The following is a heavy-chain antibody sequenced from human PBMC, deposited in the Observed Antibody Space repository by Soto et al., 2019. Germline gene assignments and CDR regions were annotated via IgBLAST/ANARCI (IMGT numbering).Heavy chain of an antibody. CDR2: IIPIFGTV. V-gene: IGHV1-69*13. CDR1: GGTFSSYA. J-gene: IGHJ6*02. D-gene: IGHD3-22*01. Sequence: SVKVSCKASGGTFSSYAISWVRQAPGQGLEWMGGIIPIFGTVNYAQKFQGRVTITADESTSTAYMELSSLRSEDTAVYYCARDRTRFITMIAAYYYGMDVWGQGTTVTVSS. CDR3: ARDRTRFITMIAAYYYGMDV.